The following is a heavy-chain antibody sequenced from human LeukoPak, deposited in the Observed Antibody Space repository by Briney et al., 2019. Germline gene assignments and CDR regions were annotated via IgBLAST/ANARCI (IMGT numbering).Heavy chain of an antibody. J-gene: IGHJ4*02. CDR2: ISGSGGST. D-gene: IGHD3-22*01. Sequence: GGSLRLSCAASGFTFSSYAMSWVRQAPGKGLEWVSAISGSGGSTYYADSVKGRFTISRDNSKNTLYLQMNSLRAEDTAVYYCAAGYYDNSGYNYWGQGTLVTVSS. CDR3: AAGYYDNSGYNY. V-gene: IGHV3-23*01. CDR1: GFTFSSYA.